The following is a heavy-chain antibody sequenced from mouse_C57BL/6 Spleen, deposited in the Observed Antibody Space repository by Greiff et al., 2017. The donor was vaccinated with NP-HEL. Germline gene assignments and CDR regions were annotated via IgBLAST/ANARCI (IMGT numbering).Heavy chain of an antibody. D-gene: IGHD2-4*01. CDR1: GFTFSDYG. J-gene: IGHJ2*01. CDR3: ARGDYDEVYFDY. CDR2: ISSGSSTI. V-gene: IGHV5-17*01. Sequence: EVKLVESGGGLVKPGGSLKLSCAASGFTFSDYGMHWVRQAPEKGLEWVAYISSGSSTIYYADTVKGRFTISRDNAKNTLFLQMTSLRSEDTAMYYCARGDYDEVYFDYWGQGTTLTVSS.